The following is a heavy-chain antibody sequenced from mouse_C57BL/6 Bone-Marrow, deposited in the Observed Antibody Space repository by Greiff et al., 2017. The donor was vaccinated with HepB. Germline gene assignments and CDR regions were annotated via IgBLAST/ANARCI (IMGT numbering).Heavy chain of an antibody. V-gene: IGHV7-1*01. D-gene: IGHD4-1*01. Sequence: DVKLVESGGGLVQSGRSLRLSCATSGFTFSDFYMEWVRQAPGKGLEWIAASRNKANDYTTEYSASVKGRFIVSRDTSQSILYLQMNALRAEDTAIYYCARDALTGTGAMDYWGQGTSVTVSS. CDR1: GFTFSDFY. CDR2: SRNKANDYTT. CDR3: ARDALTGTGAMDY. J-gene: IGHJ4*01.